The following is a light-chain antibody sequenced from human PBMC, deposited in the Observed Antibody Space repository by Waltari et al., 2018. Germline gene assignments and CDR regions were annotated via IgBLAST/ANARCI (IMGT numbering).Light chain of an antibody. CDR2: EGT. CDR3: CSYAGRSTWV. Sequence: QSALTQPASVSGSPGHSITISCTGTSSDVGSYKLVSWYQQHPGKAPKLMIYEGTKRPSGVSNRFSGSKSGNTASLTISGLQAEDEADYYCCSYAGRSTWVFGGGTKLTVL. V-gene: IGLV2-23*01. J-gene: IGLJ3*02. CDR1: SSDVGSYKL.